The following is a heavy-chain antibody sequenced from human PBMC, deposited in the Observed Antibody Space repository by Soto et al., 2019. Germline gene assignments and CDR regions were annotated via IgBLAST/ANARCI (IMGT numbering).Heavy chain of an antibody. D-gene: IGHD2-21*02. CDR3: ARDLWGYCGTDCYPLDV. Sequence: QVQLQESGPGLVKPSETLSLTCTVSWSWIRQPPGKGLEWIGYMYNTGSTVYNPSFKSRVTISVDTSKNQFSLKLNSVTAADTAVYYCARDLWGYCGTDCYPLDVWGQGTTVTVS. J-gene: IGHJ6*02. CDR2: MYNTGST. V-gene: IGHV4-59*01.